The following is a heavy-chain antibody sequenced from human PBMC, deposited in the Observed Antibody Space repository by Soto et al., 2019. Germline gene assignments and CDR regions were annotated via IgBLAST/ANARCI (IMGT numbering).Heavy chain of an antibody. CDR2: TYYRSKWYN. CDR3: AREAYDTSSYSFDS. CDR1: GDSVSSDNVA. Sequence: SQTLSLTCAISGDSVSSDNVAWNWIRQSPSRGLEWLGRTYYRSKWYNDYILSVKRRVTINPDTSKNQLSLQLNSVTPEDTAVYYCAREAYDTSSYSFDSWGPGILVTVSS. D-gene: IGHD3-22*01. J-gene: IGHJ4*02. V-gene: IGHV6-1*01.